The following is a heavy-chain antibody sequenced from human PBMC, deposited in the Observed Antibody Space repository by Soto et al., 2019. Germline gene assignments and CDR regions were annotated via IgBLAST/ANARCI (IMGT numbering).Heavy chain of an antibody. D-gene: IGHD3-3*01. CDR1: TFTFSASA. Sequence: GGSLRLSCSASTFTFSASAMYWVRQAPGKGLEYVSVISYNGGRTYYADSVKGRFTISRDNSKNTVFLQMSSLRGEDTAVYYCVKVLSKGSSVFGPIDFWGQATLVSLSS. J-gene: IGHJ4*02. CDR2: ISYNGGRT. CDR3: VKVLSKGSSVFGPIDF. V-gene: IGHV3-64D*06.